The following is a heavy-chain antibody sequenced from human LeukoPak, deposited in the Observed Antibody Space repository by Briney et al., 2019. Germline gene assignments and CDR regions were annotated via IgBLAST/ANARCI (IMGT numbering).Heavy chain of an antibody. Sequence: PGGSLRLSCAVSGFTVSGNYMSWIRQAPGKGLEWVSYISSSSSTIYYADSVKGRFTISRDNAKNSLYLQMNSLRAEDTAVYYCARDLNNCGGDCPSFLFDYWGQGTLVTVSS. CDR2: ISSSSSTI. CDR1: GFTVSGNY. D-gene: IGHD2-21*02. CDR3: ARDLNNCGGDCPSFLFDY. V-gene: IGHV3-11*04. J-gene: IGHJ4*02.